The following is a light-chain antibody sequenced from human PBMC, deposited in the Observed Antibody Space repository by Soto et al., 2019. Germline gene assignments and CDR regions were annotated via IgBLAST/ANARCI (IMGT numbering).Light chain of an antibody. V-gene: IGKV3-11*01. CDR3: QQRSNWPLT. J-gene: IGKJ4*01. CDR1: QSVSSY. Sequence: EIVLTQSPATLSLSPGERATLSCGASQSVSSYLAWYQQKPGQAPRLLIYDASNRATGIPARFSGSGSGTDFPLTISSLEPEDFAVYYCQQRSNWPLTFGGGTKVGIK. CDR2: DAS.